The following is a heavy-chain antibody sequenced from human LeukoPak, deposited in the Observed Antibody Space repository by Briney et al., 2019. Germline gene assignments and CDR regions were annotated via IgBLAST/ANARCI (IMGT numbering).Heavy chain of an antibody. V-gene: IGHV1-2*02. CDR3: ARGVGRDRYNWFDY. Sequence: ASVKVSCKASGYTFTGYYMHWVRQAPGQGLEWMGWINPNSGGTNYAQKFQGRVTMTRDTSISTAYMELSRLRSDDTAVYYCARGVGRDRYNWFDYWGQGTLVTVSS. CDR2: INPNSGGT. D-gene: IGHD5-24*01. J-gene: IGHJ4*02. CDR1: GYTFTGYY.